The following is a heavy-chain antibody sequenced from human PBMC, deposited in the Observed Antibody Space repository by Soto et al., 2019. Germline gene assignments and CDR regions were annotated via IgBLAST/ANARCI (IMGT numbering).Heavy chain of an antibody. D-gene: IGHD1-1*01. Sequence: QVFLQESGPELVKASQTLSLDCTVSGDPIGSGDFYWTWIRQTPEQGLEWIGNIHHSGTTTYNPSLGSRLSIAMDTSRNVFSLSLTSVTVEDTAVYFCARDLIVCDATGFHFWGRGILVSV. CDR2: IHHSGTT. J-gene: IGHJ4*01. CDR1: GDPIGSGDFY. V-gene: IGHV4-30-4*01. CDR3: ARDLIVCDATGFHF.